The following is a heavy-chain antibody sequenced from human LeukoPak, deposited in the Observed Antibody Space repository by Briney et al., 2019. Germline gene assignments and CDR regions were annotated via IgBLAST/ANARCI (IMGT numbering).Heavy chain of an antibody. Sequence: SETLSLTCTVSGGSISSGDYYWSWIRQPPGKGLEWIGYIYYSGSTYYNPSLKSRVTISVDTSKNQFSLKLSSVTAADTAVYYCARVGKTYYYDSSGYQVDHWGQGTLVTVFS. J-gene: IGHJ4*02. D-gene: IGHD3-22*01. V-gene: IGHV4-30-4*08. CDR3: ARVGKTYYYDSSGYQVDH. CDR1: GGSISSGDYY. CDR2: IYYSGST.